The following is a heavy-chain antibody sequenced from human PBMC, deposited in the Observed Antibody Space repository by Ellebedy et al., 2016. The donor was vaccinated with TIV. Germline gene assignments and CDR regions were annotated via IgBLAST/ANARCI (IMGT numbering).Heavy chain of an antibody. V-gene: IGHV3-7*01. CDR1: GFTFSSYA. CDR3: AQNMQYCGGGSCSSSYGLDV. CDR2: IHQDGSEK. J-gene: IGHJ6*02. D-gene: IGHD2-15*01. Sequence: PGGSLRLSCAASGFTFSSYAMSWVRQAPGKGLEWVANIHQDGSEKYYVDSVKGRFTISRDNAKNSLYLQMNSLRAEDTAVYYCAQNMQYCGGGSCSSSYGLDVWGQGTTVTVSS.